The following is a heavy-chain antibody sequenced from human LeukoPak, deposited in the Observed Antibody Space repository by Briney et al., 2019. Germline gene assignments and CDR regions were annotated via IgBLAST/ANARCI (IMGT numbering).Heavy chain of an antibody. D-gene: IGHD2-15*01. J-gene: IGHJ4*02. CDR2: IRYDGSNK. V-gene: IGHV3-30*02. CDR3: AKSCSGGSCFPDS. CDR1: GFTFSTYG. Sequence: QPGGSLRLSCAASGFTFSTYGMHWVRQTPGKGLEWEAFIRYDGSNKVYVDSVKGRFTISRDNSKNTLYLQMDSLRAEDTAVYYCAKSCSGGSCFPDSWGQGTLVTVSS.